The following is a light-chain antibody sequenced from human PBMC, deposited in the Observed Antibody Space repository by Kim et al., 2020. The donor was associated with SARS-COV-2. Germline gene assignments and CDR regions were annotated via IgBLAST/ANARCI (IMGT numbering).Light chain of an antibody. Sequence: PGERATLPCRSSESARGNHLAGYQMKPGQAPSLLIHGASSRATGIQDRFSGSGSATDFTLTISRLEPEDVAVYYCQLYADSPRWTFGQGTKVDIK. CDR3: QLYADSPRWT. V-gene: IGKV3-20*01. J-gene: IGKJ1*01. CDR2: GAS. CDR1: ESARGNH.